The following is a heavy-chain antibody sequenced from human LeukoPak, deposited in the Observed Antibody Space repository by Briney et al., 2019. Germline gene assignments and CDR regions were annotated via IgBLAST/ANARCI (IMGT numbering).Heavy chain of an antibody. J-gene: IGHJ4*02. CDR2: ISSSSSTI. CDR1: GFTFSSYS. D-gene: IGHD6-6*01. Sequence: GGSLRLSGAASGFTFSSYSMNWVRQAPGKGLEWVSYISSSSSTIYYADSVKGRFTISRDNAKNSLYLQMNSLRAEDTAVYYCARDRHSSSSVVGFDYWGQGTLVTVSS. CDR3: ARDRHSSSSVVGFDY. V-gene: IGHV3-48*01.